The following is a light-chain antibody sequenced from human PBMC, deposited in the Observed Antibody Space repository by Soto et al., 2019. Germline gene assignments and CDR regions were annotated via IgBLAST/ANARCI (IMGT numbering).Light chain of an antibody. J-gene: IGLJ3*02. CDR2: DDS. CDR1: SSDVGTYKP. Sequence: QSALTQPASVSGSPGQSITISCTGTSSDVGTYKPVSWYQQHPGKAPKVIIYDDSKRPSGVSNRFSGSKSGNTASLTISGLQAEDEADYYCCSFAGSSTWFGGGTKVPVL. CDR3: CSFAGSSTW. V-gene: IGLV2-23*01.